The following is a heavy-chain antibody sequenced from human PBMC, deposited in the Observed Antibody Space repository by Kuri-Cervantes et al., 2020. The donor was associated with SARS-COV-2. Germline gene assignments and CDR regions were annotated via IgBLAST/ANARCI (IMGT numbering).Heavy chain of an antibody. J-gene: IGHJ4*02. V-gene: IGHV4-59*08. Sequence: ESLKISCTVSGGSISSYYWSWIRQPPGKGLEWIGYIYYSGSTNYNPSLKSRVTISVDTSKNQFSLKLSPVTAADTAVYYCARLPALPWYFDYWGQGTLVTVSS. CDR3: ARLPALPWYFDY. CDR1: GGSISSYY. CDR2: IYYSGST.